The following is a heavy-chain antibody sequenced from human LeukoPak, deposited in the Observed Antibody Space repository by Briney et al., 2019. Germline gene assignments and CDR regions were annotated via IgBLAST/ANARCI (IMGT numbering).Heavy chain of an antibody. CDR2: IYYSGST. CDR1: GGSISSYF. V-gene: IGHV4-59*01. D-gene: IGHD6-19*01. Sequence: PSETLSLTCTVSGGSISSYFWSWIRQPPGKGLEWIGYIYYSGSTNYNPSLKSRVTISVDTSKNQFSLKLSSVTAADTAVYYCARKSSSGWYFDYWGQGTLVTVSS. CDR3: ARKSSSGWYFDY. J-gene: IGHJ4*02.